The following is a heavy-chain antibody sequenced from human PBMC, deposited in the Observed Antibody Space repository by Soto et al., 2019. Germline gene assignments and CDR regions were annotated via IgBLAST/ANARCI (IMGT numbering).Heavy chain of an antibody. V-gene: IGHV1-18*01. CDR2: ISAYNGNT. CDR1: GYTFTSYG. D-gene: IGHD2-15*01. J-gene: IGHJ6*02. CDR3: ARAGWVVVVVAATPFYYGMDV. Sequence: QVQLVQSGAEVKKPGASVKVSCKASGYTFTSYGISWVRQAPGQGLEWMGWISAYNGNTNYAQKLQGRVTMTTDTSTSTAYMELRSLRSDDTAVYYCARAGWVVVVVAATPFYYGMDVWGQGTTVTVSS.